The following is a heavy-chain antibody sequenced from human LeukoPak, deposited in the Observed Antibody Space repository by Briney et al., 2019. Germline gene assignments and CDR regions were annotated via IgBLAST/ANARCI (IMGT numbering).Heavy chain of an antibody. CDR3: SRASYYYTIDY. CDR2: ISSSDSTI. D-gene: IGHD1-26*01. J-gene: IGHJ4*02. V-gene: IGHV3-48*03. CDR1: GFTFSSNE. Sequence: GGSLRLSFTASGFTFSSNELTWVRKSPGKGVEWVSSISSSDSTIYYADPFKSRFTTPTANPTNPLYLQRKSRRAETTPVYYCSRASYYYTIDYWGQGTLVTVSS.